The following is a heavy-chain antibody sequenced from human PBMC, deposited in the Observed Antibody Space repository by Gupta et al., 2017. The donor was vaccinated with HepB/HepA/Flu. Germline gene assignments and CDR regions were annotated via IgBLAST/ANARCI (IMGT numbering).Heavy chain of an antibody. CDR2: IHSDGSRT. D-gene: IGHD5-24*01. V-gene: IGHV3-74*01. Sequence: VQLVESGGGLVQPGGSLRLSCAASGFTFSSDYMHWVRQAPGKGLVWVARIHSDGSRTNYASSVEGRFTISRDNAKNTVYLQMSSLRVEDTAVYYCAREDMADWGPGSLVTVSS. CDR1: GFTFSSDY. J-gene: IGHJ4*02. CDR3: AREDMAD.